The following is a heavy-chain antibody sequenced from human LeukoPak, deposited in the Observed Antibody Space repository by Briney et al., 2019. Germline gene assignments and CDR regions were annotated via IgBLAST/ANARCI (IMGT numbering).Heavy chain of an antibody. J-gene: IGHJ4*02. CDR2: IYYSGST. CDR1: GGSISNYY. Sequence: PSETLSLTCTVSGGSISNYYWRWIRQPPGKGLEWIGYIYYSGSTKYNPSLKNRVTLSVDSSKNQFSLKLSSVTAADTALYYCARHQSGFYYFDYWGQGSLVTVSS. CDR3: ARHQSGFYYFDY. D-gene: IGHD3-3*01. V-gene: IGHV4-59*08.